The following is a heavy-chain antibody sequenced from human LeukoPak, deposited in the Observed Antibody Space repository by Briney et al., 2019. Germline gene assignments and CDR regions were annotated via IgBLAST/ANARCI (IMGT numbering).Heavy chain of an antibody. D-gene: IGHD3-10*01. J-gene: IGHJ5*02. V-gene: IGHV4-59*01. CDR2: IYYSGST. Sequence: PSETLSLTCTVSGGSISSYYWSWIRQPPGKGLEWIGYIYYSGSTNYNPSLKSRVTISVDTSKNQFSLKLSSVTAADTAVYYCARGLWFGELSEQNWFDPWGQGTPVTVSS. CDR1: GGSISSYY. CDR3: ARGLWFGELSEQNWFDP.